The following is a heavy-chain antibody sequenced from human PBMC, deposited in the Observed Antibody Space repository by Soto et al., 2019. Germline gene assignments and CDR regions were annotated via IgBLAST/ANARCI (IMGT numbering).Heavy chain of an antibody. J-gene: IGHJ6*02. CDR3: ARGTHDFNSYYYYYGMDV. CDR1: GGSISSGDYY. Sequence: PSETLSLTCTVSGGSISSGDYYWSWIRQPPGKGLEWIGYIYYSGSTYYNPSLKSRVTISVDTSKNQFSLKLSSVTAADTAVYYCARGTHDFNSYYYYYGMDVWGQGTTVTVSS. CDR2: IYYSGST. V-gene: IGHV4-30-4*01. D-gene: IGHD3-3*01.